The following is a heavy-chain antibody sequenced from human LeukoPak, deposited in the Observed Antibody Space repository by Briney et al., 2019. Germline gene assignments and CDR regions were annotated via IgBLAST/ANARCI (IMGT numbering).Heavy chain of an antibody. CDR1: GGSISSYY. J-gene: IGHJ5*02. D-gene: IGHD3-22*01. Sequence: SETLSLTCTVSGGSISSYYWSWIRQPAGKGLEWIGRIYTSGSTNYNLSLKSRVTISVDKSKNQFSLKLSSVTAADTAVYYCARGVSITMIVLLVSGWFDPWGQGTLVTVSS. CDR2: IYTSGST. V-gene: IGHV4-4*07. CDR3: ARGVSITMIVLLVSGWFDP.